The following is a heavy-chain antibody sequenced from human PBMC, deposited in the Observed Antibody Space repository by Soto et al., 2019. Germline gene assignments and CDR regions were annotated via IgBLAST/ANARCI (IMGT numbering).Heavy chain of an antibody. J-gene: IGHJ4*02. CDR1: GGTFSSYA. D-gene: IGHD5-18*01. CDR2: IIPIFGTA. Sequence: QVQLVQSGAEVKKPGSSVKVSCKASGGTFSSYAISWVRQAPGQGLEWMGGIIPIFGTANYAQKFQGRVTITADKSMSTAYMELSSLRSEDTAVYYCASLVDTAMVTGYFDYWGQGTLVTVSS. CDR3: ASLVDTAMVTGYFDY. V-gene: IGHV1-69*06.